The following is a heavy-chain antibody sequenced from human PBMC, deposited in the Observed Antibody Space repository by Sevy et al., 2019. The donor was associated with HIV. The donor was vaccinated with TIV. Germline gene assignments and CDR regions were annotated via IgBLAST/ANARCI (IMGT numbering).Heavy chain of an antibody. CDR3: ATSRRDYYNYYFDY. CDR1: GLSFRSYE. CDR2: ISTGGGTI. D-gene: IGHD3-22*01. Sequence: GGSLRLSCAASGLSFRSYELNWVRQAPGKGLQWISYISTGGGTIFYADSVKGRFTISRDNAKNSVFLQMNSLRAEDTAVYFCATSRRDYYNYYFDYWGHGTLVTASS. J-gene: IGHJ4*01. V-gene: IGHV3-48*03.